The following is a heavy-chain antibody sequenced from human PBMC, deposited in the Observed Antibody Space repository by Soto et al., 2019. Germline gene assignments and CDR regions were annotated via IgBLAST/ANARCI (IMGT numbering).Heavy chain of an antibody. V-gene: IGHV3-33*01. Sequence: GGSLRLSCAASGFTFSSYGMHWVRQAPGKGLEWVAVIWYDGSNKYYADSVKGRFTISRDNSKNTLYLQMNSLRAEDTVVYYCASDYYDSSGYILWSDYWGQGTLVTVSS. J-gene: IGHJ4*02. D-gene: IGHD3-22*01. CDR1: GFTFSSYG. CDR2: IWYDGSNK. CDR3: ASDYYDSSGYILWSDY.